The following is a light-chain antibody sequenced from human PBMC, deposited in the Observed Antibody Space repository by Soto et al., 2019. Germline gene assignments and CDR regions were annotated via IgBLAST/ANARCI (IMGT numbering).Light chain of an antibody. V-gene: IGLV1-40*01. CDR3: QSYGSSPSANFV. CDR1: SSNIGAGYD. CDR2: GND. Sequence: QSVLTQPPSESGAPGQRVTISCTGSSSNIGAGYDVHWYQQLPGKAPKLLIYGNDNRPSGVPERFSGSKSGTSASLAITGLRADDEADYYCQSYGSSPSANFVFGTGTKVTVL. J-gene: IGLJ1*01.